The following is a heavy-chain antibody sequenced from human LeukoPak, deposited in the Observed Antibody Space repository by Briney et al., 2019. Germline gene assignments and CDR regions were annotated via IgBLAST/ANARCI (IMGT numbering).Heavy chain of an antibody. CDR3: ARGIYNWNYPGWFDP. CDR1: GGSISSGGYS. D-gene: IGHD1-7*01. J-gene: IGHJ5*02. V-gene: IGHV4-30-2*01. CDR2: IYHSGST. Sequence: SETLSLTCAVSGGSISSGGYSWSWIRQPPGKGLEWIVYIYHSGSTYYHPSLKSRVTISVDRSKNQFSLKLSSVTAADTAVYYCARGIYNWNYPGWFDPWGQGTLVTVSS.